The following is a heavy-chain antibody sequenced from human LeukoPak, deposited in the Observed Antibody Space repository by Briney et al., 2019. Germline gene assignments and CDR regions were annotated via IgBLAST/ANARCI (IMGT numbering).Heavy chain of an antibody. D-gene: IGHD6-19*01. CDR3: ASLRKRGCAFDI. V-gene: IGHV4-39*07. CDR2: IFYSGTT. J-gene: IGHJ3*02. CDR1: RGAISSTNYD. Sequence: SETLSLTCSVSRGAISSTNYDWGWIRQPPGKGLEWIGNIFYSGTTYYNRSLPSLKSRVSILVDTSKNQFSLKLRSVTAADTAVYYCASLRKRGCAFDIWGQGTMVTVSS.